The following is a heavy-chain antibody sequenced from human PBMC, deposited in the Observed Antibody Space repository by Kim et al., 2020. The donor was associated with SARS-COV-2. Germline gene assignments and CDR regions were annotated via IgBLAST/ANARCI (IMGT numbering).Heavy chain of an antibody. D-gene: IGHD3-16*02. V-gene: IGHV3-33*01. CDR1: GFTFSSYG. J-gene: IGHJ4*02. CDR2: IWYDGSNK. CDR3: ARDFTQLMITFGGVIGHFDY. Sequence: GGSLRLSCAASGFTFSSYGMHWVRQAPGKGLEWVAVIWYDGSNKYYADSVKGRFTISRDNSKNTLYLQMNSLRAEDTAVYYCARDFTQLMITFGGVIGHFDYWGQGTLVTVSS.